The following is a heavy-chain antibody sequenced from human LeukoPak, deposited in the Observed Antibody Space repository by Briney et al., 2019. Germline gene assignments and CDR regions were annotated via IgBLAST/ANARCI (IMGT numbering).Heavy chain of an antibody. D-gene: IGHD3-16*02. J-gene: IGHJ4*02. Sequence: GGSLRLSCEVSGFTFSSYHMNWVRQAPGKGLEWVSSIGSSGSYIYYADSLTGRFTISRDNAKNSLYLQMNSLRAEDTAVYYCAREELSPFDYWGQGTLVTVSS. CDR3: AREELSPFDY. CDR1: GFTFSSYH. CDR2: IGSSGSYI. V-gene: IGHV3-21*04.